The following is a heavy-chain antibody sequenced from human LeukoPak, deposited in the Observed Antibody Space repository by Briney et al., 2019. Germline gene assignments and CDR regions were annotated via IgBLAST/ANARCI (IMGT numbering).Heavy chain of an antibody. D-gene: IGHD3-22*01. Sequence: GRSLRLSCAASGFTFDDYAMHWVRQAPGKGLEWISSLNETGETTDYSGSVRGRFTISRDNSKNTLYLQMNSLRAEDTAVYYCAKDRPKYYGSNGHYYRRDGDYWGQGTLVTVSS. CDR3: AKDRPKYYGSNGHYYRRDGDY. CDR2: LNETGETT. J-gene: IGHJ4*02. CDR1: GFTFDDYA. V-gene: IGHV3-23*01.